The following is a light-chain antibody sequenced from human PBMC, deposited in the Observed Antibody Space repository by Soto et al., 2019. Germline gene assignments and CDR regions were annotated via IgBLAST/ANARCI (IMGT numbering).Light chain of an antibody. J-gene: IGKJ5*01. CDR1: QSVTGSY. CDR3: QQYGSSPIT. Sequence: EVALTQSPGTLSLSPGERVTLSCRASQSVTGSYLAWYQQKPGQAPRLLIYGASSRATGIPDRISGRGSGTDFTLTISRLEPEDFAVYYCQQYGSSPITFGQGTRLEIK. V-gene: IGKV3-20*01. CDR2: GAS.